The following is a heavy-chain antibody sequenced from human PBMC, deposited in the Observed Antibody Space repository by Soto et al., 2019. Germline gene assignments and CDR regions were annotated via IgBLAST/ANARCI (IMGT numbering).Heavy chain of an antibody. CDR2: IYWDDDK. CDR1: GGSISSGGYY. CDR3: AHHLAYYGSAVVY. D-gene: IGHD3-10*01. V-gene: IGHV2-5*08. Sequence: QESGPGLVKPSQTLSLTCTVSGGSISSGGYYWSWIRQHPGKALEWLALIYWDDDKRYSPSLKSRLTITKDTSKNQVVLTMTNMDPVDTATYYCAHHLAYYGSAVVYWGQGTLVTVSS. J-gene: IGHJ4*02.